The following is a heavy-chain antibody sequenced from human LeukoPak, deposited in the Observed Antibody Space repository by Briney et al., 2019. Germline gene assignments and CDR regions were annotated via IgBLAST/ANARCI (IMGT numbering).Heavy chain of an antibody. J-gene: IGHJ5*02. V-gene: IGHV3-33*01. CDR2: IWYDGSDK. D-gene: IGHD2-2*01. CDR3: AREDCSSTSCLTRNWFNP. Sequence: GRSLRLSCAASGFTFNSYGMHWVRQAPGKGLEWVAVIWYDGSDKYYADSVKGRFTISRDNFKNTLYLQMNSLRAEDTAVYYCAREDCSSTSCLTRNWFNPWGQGTLVTLSS. CDR1: GFTFNSYG.